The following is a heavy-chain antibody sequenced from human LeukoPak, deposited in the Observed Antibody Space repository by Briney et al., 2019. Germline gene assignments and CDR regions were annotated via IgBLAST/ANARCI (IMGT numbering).Heavy chain of an antibody. CDR3: AKLAGIRGWFVYYFDY. D-gene: IGHD6-19*01. Sequence: GGSLRLSCAASGFTFGTHAMTWVRQAPGEGLEWVSGMSGRGDTSYYADSVKGRFTISRDYSKNTLFLQMNSLRAEDTAVYYCAKLAGIRGWFVYYFDYWGQGTLVTVS. V-gene: IGHV3-23*01. J-gene: IGHJ4*02. CDR1: GFTFGTHA. CDR2: MSGRGDTS.